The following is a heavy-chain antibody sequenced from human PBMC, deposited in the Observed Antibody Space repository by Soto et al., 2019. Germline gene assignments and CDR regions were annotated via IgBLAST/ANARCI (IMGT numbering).Heavy chain of an antibody. V-gene: IGHV3-7*05. CDR3: VRGGSHSFDY. J-gene: IGHJ4*02. CDR2: IKEDGSEK. CDR1: GFIFSNFW. D-gene: IGHD1-26*01. Sequence: EVQLVESGGDLVQPGGSLRLSCAASGFIFSNFWMSWVRQAPGKGLEWVANIKEDGSEKYHVDSVKGRFTISRDNAKNLMYLQMDRPRAEDTAVYKCVRGGSHSFDYCGQGTLVTVSS.